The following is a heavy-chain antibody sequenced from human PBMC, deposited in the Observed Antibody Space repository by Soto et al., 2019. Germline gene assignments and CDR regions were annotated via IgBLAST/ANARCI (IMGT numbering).Heavy chain of an antibody. CDR3: ARDNNDFWSLYPLAFDY. V-gene: IGHV4-4*07. Sequence: SETLSLTCSVSGGSLSKYYWSWIRQPAGKGLEWIGRISTSGHVVSKVSLRSRLTMSVDTSNNHFSLKLTSVTAADTAVYYCARDNNDFWSLYPLAFDYWGQGALVTRLL. J-gene: IGHJ4*02. CDR2: ISTSGHV. D-gene: IGHD3-3*01. CDR1: GGSLSKYY.